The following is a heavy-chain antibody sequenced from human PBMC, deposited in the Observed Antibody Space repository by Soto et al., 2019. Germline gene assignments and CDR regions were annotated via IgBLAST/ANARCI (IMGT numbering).Heavy chain of an antibody. D-gene: IGHD6-19*01. CDR3: ANGKRGMKYSSGFFSG. V-gene: IGHV3-30*18. J-gene: IGHJ4*02. CDR1: GFTFSSYG. CDR2: ISYDGSNK. Sequence: QVQLVESGGGVVKPGRSLRLSCAASGFTFSSYGMHWVRQAPGKGLEWVAVISYDGSNKYYVDSVKGRFTISRDNSKNTLYLQMNSLRAEDTAVYYCANGKRGMKYSSGFFSGWGQGTLVTVSS.